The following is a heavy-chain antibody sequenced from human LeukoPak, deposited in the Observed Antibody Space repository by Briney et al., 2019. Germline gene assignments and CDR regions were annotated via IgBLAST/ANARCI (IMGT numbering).Heavy chain of an antibody. D-gene: IGHD3-10*01. CDR2: IYYSGSP. V-gene: IGHV4-59*02. J-gene: IGHJ5*02. CDR3: AREGYGSRSRDNWLDP. CDR1: GASVTTSY. Sequence: SGTLSLTCTVSGASVTTSYWSWLRQPPGKSPEWIGYIYYSGSPIYSPSLNSRVTISLDTSKNRFSLKLTSVTAADTAVYYCAREGYGSRSRDNWLDPWGQGTLVTVSS.